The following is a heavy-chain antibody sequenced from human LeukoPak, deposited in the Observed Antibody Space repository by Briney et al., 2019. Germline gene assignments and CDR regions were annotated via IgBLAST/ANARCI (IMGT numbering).Heavy chain of an antibody. V-gene: IGHV4-61*01. CDR2: IYYSGST. Sequence: PSETLSLTCTVSGGSVSSGSYYWSWIRQPPGKGLEWIGYIYYSGSTNYNPSPKSRVTISVDTSKNQFSLKLSSVTAADTAVYYCALQQGVSGYSYGTIDYWGQGTLVTVSS. D-gene: IGHD5-18*01. CDR3: ALQQGVSGYSYGTIDY. J-gene: IGHJ4*02. CDR1: GGSVSSGSYY.